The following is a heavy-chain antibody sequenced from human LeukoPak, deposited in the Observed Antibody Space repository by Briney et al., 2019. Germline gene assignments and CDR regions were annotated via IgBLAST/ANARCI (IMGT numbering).Heavy chain of an antibody. J-gene: IGHJ1*01. CDR1: GNTFADYD. Sequence: ASVRVSCKASGNTFADYDIHWVRQATGQGLEWMGWMNPKSGNAGHAQMFQGRVTLTRDTSISTAYMELSSLRPDDTAVYYCASAWGYSWWGQGTPVTVSS. CDR3: ASAWGYSW. D-gene: IGHD4-11*01. V-gene: IGHV1-8*02. CDR2: MNPKSGNA.